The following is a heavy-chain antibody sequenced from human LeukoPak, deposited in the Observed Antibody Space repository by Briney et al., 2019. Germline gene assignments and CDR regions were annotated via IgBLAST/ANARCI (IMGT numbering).Heavy chain of an antibody. Sequence: GRSLRLSCAASGFTFSSFGLHWVRQAPGKGLEWVAVIWYDGNSKYYADSVKGRFTISRDNSKNTLNLQMNSLRAEDTAVYYCARDISSSLDAFDIWGQGTMVTVSS. CDR2: IWYDGNSK. CDR3: ARDISSSLDAFDI. V-gene: IGHV3-33*01. J-gene: IGHJ3*02. CDR1: GFTFSSFG. D-gene: IGHD6-13*01.